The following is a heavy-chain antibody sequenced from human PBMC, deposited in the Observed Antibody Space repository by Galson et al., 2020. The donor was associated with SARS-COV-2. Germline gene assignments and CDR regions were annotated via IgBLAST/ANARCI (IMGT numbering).Heavy chain of an antibody. J-gene: IGHJ3*02. D-gene: IGHD3-3*01. V-gene: IGHV4-39*07. Sequence: ASETLSLTCAASGASVNSRSYYWGCIRQPPGKGLEWIGSVSSSRNTFHNPSRKRRLTMTLVTSKNLFSLNLTSVTAADTAVYYCARELQYCDVWNGYGPAYAFDIWGQGAMVTVSA. CDR1: GASVNSRSYY. CDR2: VSSSRNT. CDR3: ARELQYCDVWNGYGPAYAFDI.